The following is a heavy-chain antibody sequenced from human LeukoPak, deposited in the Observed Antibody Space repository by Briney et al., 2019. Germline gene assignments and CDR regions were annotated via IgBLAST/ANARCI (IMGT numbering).Heavy chain of an antibody. Sequence: PSETLSLTCTVSGASISSGGYFWSWVRQHPGKGLEWIGYIHYSGSTYYNPSLKSRVIISVDTSKNQFSLKLSSVTAADTAVYYCARVALREGAYVDYFDLWGRGTLLTVSS. CDR1: GASISSGGYF. CDR2: IHYSGST. CDR3: ARVALREGAYVDYFDL. D-gene: IGHD1-26*01. J-gene: IGHJ2*01. V-gene: IGHV4-31*03.